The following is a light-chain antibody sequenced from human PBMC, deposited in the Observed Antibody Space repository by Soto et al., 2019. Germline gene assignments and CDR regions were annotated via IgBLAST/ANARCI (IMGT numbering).Light chain of an antibody. CDR1: QIALYSSNNKNY. CDR2: DAS. CDR3: QQYGDRPRT. J-gene: IGKJ1*01. V-gene: IGKV4-1*01. Sequence: DLVMRPSPNSPALSLCDSSTINCKSSQIALYSSNNKNYLAWYHQRSGQAPRLLIFDASIRVPTTPARFSGSVSGTEFTLTISSLESEDFAVYFCQQYGDRPRTFGQGTKVDIK.